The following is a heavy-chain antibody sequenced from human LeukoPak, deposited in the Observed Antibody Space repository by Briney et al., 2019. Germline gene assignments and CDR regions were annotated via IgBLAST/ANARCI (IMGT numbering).Heavy chain of an antibody. CDR1: GYSFPSYW. D-gene: IGHD3-9*01. Sequence: GESLKISCKGSGYSFPSYWITWVRQMPGKGLEWRGSIDPSDSYTNYSPSFQGHVTISAVKSISTAYLQWSSLMASGTAMYYCARTYYDILTGYSLSDYWGQGTLVTVSS. CDR3: ARTYYDILTGYSLSDY. CDR2: IDPSDSYT. V-gene: IGHV5-10-1*01. J-gene: IGHJ4*02.